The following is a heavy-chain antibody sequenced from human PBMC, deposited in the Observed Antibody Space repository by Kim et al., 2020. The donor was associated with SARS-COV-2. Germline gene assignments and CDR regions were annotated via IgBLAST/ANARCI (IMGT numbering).Heavy chain of an antibody. J-gene: IGHJ4*02. CDR2: ISPGNGNT. CDR3: ARGGSGTYFNYFDY. V-gene: IGHV1-3*01. D-gene: IGHD1-26*01. CDR1: EYTFTAYT. Sequence: ASVKVSCKASEYTFTAYTMHWVRQAPGQSLECMGWISPGNGNTKYSQKFQGRVTITSDTSANTAYMELSSLTSEDTAVYFCARGGSGTYFNYFDYWGQGT.